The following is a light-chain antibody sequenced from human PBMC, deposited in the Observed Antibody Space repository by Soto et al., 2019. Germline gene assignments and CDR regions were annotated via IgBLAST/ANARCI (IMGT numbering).Light chain of an antibody. CDR2: AAS. CDR1: QDISSW. J-gene: IGKJ4*01. CDR3: QQAKSFPLT. V-gene: IGKV1-12*01. Sequence: DIQMTQSPSSVSASVGDRVTMTCRASQDISSWLAWYQQKPGKAHKLLIYAASSLQSGVSSRFSGSGSGTDFTLTISSLQPEDFAIYYCQQAKSFPLTFGGGTKVEIK.